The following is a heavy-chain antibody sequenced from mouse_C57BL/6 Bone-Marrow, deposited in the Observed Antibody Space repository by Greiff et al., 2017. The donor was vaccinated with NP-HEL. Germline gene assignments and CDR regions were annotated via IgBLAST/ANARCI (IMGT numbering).Heavy chain of an antibody. CDR1: GYTFTSYT. D-gene: IGHD1-1*01. J-gene: IGHJ2*01. CDR2: INPSSGYT. V-gene: IGHV1-4*01. CDR3: ARLRVFITTVVARGYFDY. Sequence: QVQLKESGAELARPGASVKMSFKASGYTFTSYTMHWVKQRPGQGLEWIGYINPSSGYTKYNQKFKDKATLTADKSSSTAYMQLSSLTSEDSAVYYCARLRVFITTVVARGYFDYWGQGTTLTVSS.